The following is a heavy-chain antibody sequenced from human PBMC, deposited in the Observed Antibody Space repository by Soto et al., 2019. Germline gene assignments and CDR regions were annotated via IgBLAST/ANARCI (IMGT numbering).Heavy chain of an antibody. D-gene: IGHD3-3*01. J-gene: IGHJ4*02. CDR3: AKLRFLEWLSARFYFDY. CDR1: GFTFSSYA. CDR2: ISGSGGST. Sequence: GGSLRLSCAASGFTFSSYAMSWVRQAPGKGLEWVSAISGSGGSTYYADSVKGRFTISRDNSKNTLYLQMNSLRAEDTAVYYCAKLRFLEWLSARFYFDYWGQGTLVTVSS. V-gene: IGHV3-23*01.